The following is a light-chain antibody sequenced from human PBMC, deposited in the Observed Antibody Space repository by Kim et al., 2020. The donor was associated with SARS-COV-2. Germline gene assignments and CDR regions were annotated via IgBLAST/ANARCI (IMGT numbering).Light chain of an antibody. V-gene: IGLV1-40*01. CDR2: GNN. CDR1: GAGYD. CDR3: QSFDSSLRVV. J-gene: IGLJ2*01. Sequence: QSVLTQPPSVSGAPGQRVTISCIGAGYDVHWFQQLPGTATKLLIFGNNNRPSRVPDRFSGSKSVTSASLAITGLQAEDEADYYCQSFDSSLRVVFGG.